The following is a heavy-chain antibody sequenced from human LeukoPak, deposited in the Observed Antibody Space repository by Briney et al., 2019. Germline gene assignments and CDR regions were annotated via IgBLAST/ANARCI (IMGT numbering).Heavy chain of an antibody. CDR3: AKAPIDYGSGSYANLGY. J-gene: IGHJ4*02. V-gene: IGHV3-23*01. CDR1: GFTFSSYV. D-gene: IGHD3-10*01. CDR2: ISGGGDST. Sequence: GGSLRLSCAASGFTFSSYVINWVRQAPGKGLEWVSAISGGGDSTYYADSVKGRFTISRDNSKNTLYLQMGSLRAEDTAVYYCAKAPIDYGSGSYANLGYWGQGTLVTVSS.